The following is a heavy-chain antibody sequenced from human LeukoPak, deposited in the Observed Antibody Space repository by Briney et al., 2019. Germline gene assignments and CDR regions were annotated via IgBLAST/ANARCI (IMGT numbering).Heavy chain of an antibody. Sequence: GGSLRLSCAASGFTFSTYSMHWVRQAPGKGLEWVSYMSSSSGTIYYADSVKGRFTISRDSASNSLYLQMNSLRAEDTAVYYCARVGVFGGYYSDYWGQGTLVTVSS. CDR3: ARVGVFGGYYSDY. D-gene: IGHD3-10*02. CDR2: MSSSSGTI. CDR1: GFTFSTYS. J-gene: IGHJ4*02. V-gene: IGHV3-48*04.